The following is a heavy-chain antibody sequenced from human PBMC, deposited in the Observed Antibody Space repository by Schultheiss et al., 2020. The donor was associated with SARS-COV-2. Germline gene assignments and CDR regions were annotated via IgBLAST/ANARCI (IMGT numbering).Heavy chain of an antibody. D-gene: IGHD1-1*01. CDR2: ISSSGSTI. CDR1: GFTFSNYA. Sequence: GGSLRLSCAASGFTFSNYAMHWVRQAPGKGLEWVSYISSSGSTIYYADSVKGRFTISRDNAKNSLYLQMNSLRSEDTAVYYCARRTTDDAFDIWGQGTMVTVSS. CDR3: ARRTTDDAFDI. J-gene: IGHJ3*02. V-gene: IGHV3-48*04.